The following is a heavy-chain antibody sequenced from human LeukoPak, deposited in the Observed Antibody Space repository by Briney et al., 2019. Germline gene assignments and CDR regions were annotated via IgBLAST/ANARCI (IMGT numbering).Heavy chain of an antibody. CDR1: GGSISSGGYY. CDR3: AKAVGGAREYYDILTGYYMRPTHHNWYFDL. D-gene: IGHD3-9*01. V-gene: IGHV4-31*03. CDR2: IYYSGST. Sequence: SSETLSLTCTVSGGSISSGGYYWSWIRQHPGKGLEWIGYIYYSGSTYYNPSLKSRVTISVDTSKNQFSLKLSSVTAADTAVYYCAKAVGGAREYYDILTGYYMRPTHHNWYFDLWGRGTLVTVSS. J-gene: IGHJ2*01.